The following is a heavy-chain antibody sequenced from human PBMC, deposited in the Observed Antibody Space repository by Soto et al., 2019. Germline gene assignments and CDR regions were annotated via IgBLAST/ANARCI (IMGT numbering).Heavy chain of an antibody. CDR2: ISWDGGST. CDR1: GFTFDDYT. J-gene: IGHJ6*02. CDR3: AKDTGPPYSSSSYYYYYGMDV. D-gene: IGHD6-6*01. V-gene: IGHV3-43*01. Sequence: HPGGSLRLSCAASGFTFDDYTMHWVRQAPGKGLEWVSLISWDGGSTYYADSVKGRFTISRDNSKNSLYLQMNSLRTEDTALYYCAKDTGPPYSSSSYYYYYGMDVWGQGTTVTVSS.